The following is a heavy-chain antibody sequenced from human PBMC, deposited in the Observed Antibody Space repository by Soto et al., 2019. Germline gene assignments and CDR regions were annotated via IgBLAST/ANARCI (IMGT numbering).Heavy chain of an antibody. J-gene: IGHJ5*02. V-gene: IGHV3-30*18. D-gene: IGHD3-22*01. CDR3: AKVYQDYYDSSGPLGFDP. CDR2: ISYDGSNK. Sequence: PGGSLRLSCAAPGFTFSSYGMHWVRQAPGKGLEWVAVISYDGSNKYYADSVKGRFTISRDNSKNTLYLQMNSLRAEDTAVYYCAKVYQDYYDSSGPLGFDPWGQGTLVTVSS. CDR1: GFTFSSYG.